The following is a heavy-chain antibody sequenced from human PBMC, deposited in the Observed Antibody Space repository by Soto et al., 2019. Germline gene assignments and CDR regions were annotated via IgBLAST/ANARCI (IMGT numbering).Heavy chain of an antibody. J-gene: IGHJ4*02. CDR3: AKDMGARELS. D-gene: IGHD1-26*01. V-gene: IGHV3-30*18. CDR2: ISYDGSNK. CDR1: GVTFSSYG. Sequence: QVQLVESGGGVVQPGRSLRLSCAASGVTFSSYGMHWVRQAPGKGLEWVAVISYDGSNKYYADSVKGRFTISRDNCKNTLYLQMNSLRAEDTAVYYGAKDMGARELSWGQGTLVTVSS.